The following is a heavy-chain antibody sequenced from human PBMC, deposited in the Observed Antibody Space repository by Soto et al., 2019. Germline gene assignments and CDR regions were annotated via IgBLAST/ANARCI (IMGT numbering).Heavy chain of an antibody. CDR2: IYYSGTT. CDR3: ARYYRGYTYGYAFDV. J-gene: IGHJ3*01. Sequence: QVQLHESGPGLVKPSETLSLTCTVSGGSVSSGSHYWSWIRQPPGKGLEWIGHIYYSGTTNYNPSLNHRVTRXXDXSXTQFSLKLNSVTSADTAVYSCARYYRGYTYGYAFDVWGQGTMVTVSS. CDR1: GGSVSSGSHY. D-gene: IGHD5-18*01. V-gene: IGHV4-61*01.